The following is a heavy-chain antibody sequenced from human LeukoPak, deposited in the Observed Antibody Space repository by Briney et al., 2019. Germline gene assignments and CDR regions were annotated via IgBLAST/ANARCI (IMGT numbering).Heavy chain of an antibody. CDR3: ARIHSSGLDDDDY. CDR2: IYYSGST. Sequence: PSETLSLTCTVSGGSISSSSYYWGWIRQPPGKGLEWIGSIYYSGSTYYNPSLKSRVTISVDTSKNQFSLKLSSVTAADTAVYYCARIHSSGLDDDDYWGQGTLVTVSS. CDR1: GGSISSSSYY. J-gene: IGHJ4*02. D-gene: IGHD6-19*01. V-gene: IGHV4-39*07.